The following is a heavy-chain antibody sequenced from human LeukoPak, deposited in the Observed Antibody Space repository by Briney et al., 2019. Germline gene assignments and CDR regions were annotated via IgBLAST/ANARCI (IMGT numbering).Heavy chain of an antibody. J-gene: IGHJ3*02. CDR2: IYYSGST. CDR1: GGSISSYY. D-gene: IGHD3-3*01. V-gene: IGHV4-59*01. Sequence: PSGTLSLTCTVSGGSISSYYWSWIRQPPGKGLEWIGYIYYSGSTNYNPSLKSRVTISVDTSKNQFSLKLSSVTAADTAVYYCARDGEGHDFWSGTGAFDIWGQGTMVIVSS. CDR3: ARDGEGHDFWSGTGAFDI.